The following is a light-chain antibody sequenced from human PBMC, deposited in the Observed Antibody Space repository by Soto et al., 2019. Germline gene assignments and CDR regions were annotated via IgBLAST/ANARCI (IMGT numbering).Light chain of an antibody. Sequence: QSALTQPRSVSGSPGQSVTISCTGTSSDVGGYNYVSWYQQHPGKAPKLMIYDVSKRPSGVPDRFSGSKSGNTASLTISGLQAEDEADYYCCSYVGSYTLGWVFGGGTKLTVL. CDR2: DVS. J-gene: IGLJ3*02. CDR1: SSDVGGYNY. CDR3: CSYVGSYTLGWV. V-gene: IGLV2-11*01.